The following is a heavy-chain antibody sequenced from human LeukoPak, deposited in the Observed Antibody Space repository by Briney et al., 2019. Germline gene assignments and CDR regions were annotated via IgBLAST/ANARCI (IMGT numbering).Heavy chain of an antibody. CDR1: GYSISSGYY. CDR3: ARTGVLLWFGELLYYFDY. CDR2: IYHSGST. J-gene: IGHJ4*02. V-gene: IGHV4-38-2*01. Sequence: PSETLSLTCAVSGYSISSGYYWGWIRQPPGKGLEWIGSIYHSGSTYYNPSLKSRVTISVATSKNQFSLKLSSVTAADTAVYYCARTGVLLWFGELLYYFDYWGQGTLVTVSS. D-gene: IGHD3-10*01.